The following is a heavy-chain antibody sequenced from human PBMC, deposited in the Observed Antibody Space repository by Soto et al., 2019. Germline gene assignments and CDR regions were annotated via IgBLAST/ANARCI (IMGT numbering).Heavy chain of an antibody. D-gene: IGHD7-27*01. V-gene: IGHV1-3*01. CDR3: ARDTGDGTFDF. Sequence: ASVKVSCKASGYTFSSYGMHWVRQAPGQRLEWMGWINAGYGNTKSSQKFQDRVTISRDTSASTAYKELTSLRSEDTAVYYCARDTGDGTFDFWGQGTLVTVSS. J-gene: IGHJ4*02. CDR1: GYTFSSYG. CDR2: INAGYGNT.